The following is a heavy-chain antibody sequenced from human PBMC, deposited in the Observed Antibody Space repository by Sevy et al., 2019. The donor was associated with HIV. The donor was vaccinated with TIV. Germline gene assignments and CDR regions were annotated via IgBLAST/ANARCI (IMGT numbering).Heavy chain of an antibody. CDR3: ARRLDIVVVPAANAKPNYYYYYYGMDV. CDR1: GGTFSSYA. V-gene: IGHV1-69*13. J-gene: IGHJ6*02. D-gene: IGHD2-2*03. Sequence: ASVKVSCKASGGTFSSYAISWVRQAPGQGLEWMGGIIPIFGTANYAQKFQGRVTITADESTSTAYMVLSSLRSEDTAVYYCARRLDIVVVPAANAKPNYYYYYYGMDVWGQGTTVTVSS. CDR2: IIPIFGTA.